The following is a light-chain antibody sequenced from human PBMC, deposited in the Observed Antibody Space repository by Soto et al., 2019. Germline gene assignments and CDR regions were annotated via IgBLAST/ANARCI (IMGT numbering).Light chain of an antibody. V-gene: IGKV3-20*01. J-gene: IGKJ3*01. CDR1: QSVSSSY. CDR3: QQYGSSSFT. Sequence: EIVLTQSTGTLSLSPGERATLSCRASQSVSSSYLAWYQQKPGQAPRLLIYGASRGATGIPDRFSGSGSGTDFTLTIGRLEPEDFAVYYCQQYGSSSFTFGPGTKVDIK. CDR2: GAS.